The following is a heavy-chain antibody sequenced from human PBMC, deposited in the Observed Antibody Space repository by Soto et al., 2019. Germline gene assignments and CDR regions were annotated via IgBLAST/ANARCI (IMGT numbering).Heavy chain of an antibody. CDR1: GFTFSSYS. Sequence: EVQLVESGGGLVKPGGSLRLSCAASGFTFSSYSMNWVRQAPGKGLEWVSSISSSSSYIYYADSVKGRFTISRDNAKNSLYLQVNSLRAEDTAVYYCAREIRVSSWPFDYWGQGTLVTVSS. J-gene: IGHJ4*02. CDR2: ISSSSSYI. D-gene: IGHD6-13*01. CDR3: AREIRVSSWPFDY. V-gene: IGHV3-21*01.